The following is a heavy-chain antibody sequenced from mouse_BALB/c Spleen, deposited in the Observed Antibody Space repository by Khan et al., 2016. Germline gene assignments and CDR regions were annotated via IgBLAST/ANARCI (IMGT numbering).Heavy chain of an antibody. CDR3: ARHGYYAMDY. CDR1: GFDFSRYW. J-gene: IGHJ4*01. V-gene: IGHV4-1*02. Sequence: KLLESGGGLVQPGGSLKLSCAASGFDFSRYWMSWVRQAPGKGLEWIGEINPDSSTINYTPSLKDKFIISRDNAKNTLYLQMSKVRSEDTALYYCARHGYYAMDYWGQGTSVTVSS. CDR2: INPDSSTI.